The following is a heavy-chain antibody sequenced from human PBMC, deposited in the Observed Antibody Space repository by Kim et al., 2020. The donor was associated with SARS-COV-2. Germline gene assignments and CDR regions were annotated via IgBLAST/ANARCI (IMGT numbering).Heavy chain of an antibody. CDR1: GGTFSSYA. D-gene: IGHD3-3*01. J-gene: IGHJ6*02. Sequence: SVKVSCKASGGTFSSYAISWVRQAPGQGLEWMGGIIPIFGTANYAQKFQGRVTITADESTSTAYMEMSSLRSEDTAVYYCASQYYDFWSGYLPDAYYYYGMDVWGQGTTVTVSS. V-gene: IGHV1-69*13. CDR3: ASQYYDFWSGYLPDAYYYYGMDV. CDR2: IIPIFGTA.